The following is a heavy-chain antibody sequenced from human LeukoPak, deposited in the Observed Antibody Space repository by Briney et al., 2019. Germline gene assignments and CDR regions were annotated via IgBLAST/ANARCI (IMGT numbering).Heavy chain of an antibody. V-gene: IGHV4-31*03. CDR1: GGSISSGGYY. Sequence: SETLSLTCTVSGGSISSGGYYWSWLRQHPGKGLEWIGYIYYSGSTYYNPSLKSRVTISVDTSKNQFSLKLSSVTAADTAVYYCASSSRQLRFLEWFSNWFDPWGQGTLVTVSS. D-gene: IGHD3-3*01. J-gene: IGHJ5*02. CDR2: IYYSGST. CDR3: ASSSRQLRFLEWFSNWFDP.